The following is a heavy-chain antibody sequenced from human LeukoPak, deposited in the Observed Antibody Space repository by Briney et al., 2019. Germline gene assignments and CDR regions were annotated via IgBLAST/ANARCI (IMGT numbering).Heavy chain of an antibody. V-gene: IGHV3-30*02. D-gene: IGHD3-9*01. CDR2: IRYDGSNK. Sequence: GGSLRLSCAASGFTFSSYGMHWVRQAPGKGLEWVAFIRYDGSNKYYADSVKGRFTISRDNSKNTLYLQMNSLRAEDTAVYYCAKDQPDYDILTGYFPGAFDIWGQGTMVTVSS. CDR1: GFTFSSYG. J-gene: IGHJ3*02. CDR3: AKDQPDYDILTGYFPGAFDI.